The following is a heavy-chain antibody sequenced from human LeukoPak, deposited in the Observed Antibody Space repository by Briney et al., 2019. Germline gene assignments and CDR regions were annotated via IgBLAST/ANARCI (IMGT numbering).Heavy chain of an antibody. CDR3: ARVFGVYYYDSSGSFYFDY. Sequence: PPETLSLTCTVSGGSISSGDYYWSWIRQPPGKGLEWIGYIYYSGSTYYNPSLKSRVTISVDTSKNQFSLKLSSVTAADTAVYYCARVFGVYYYDSSGSFYFDYWGQGTLVTVSS. CDR1: GGSISSGDYY. D-gene: IGHD3-22*01. J-gene: IGHJ4*02. CDR2: IYYSGST. V-gene: IGHV4-30-4*08.